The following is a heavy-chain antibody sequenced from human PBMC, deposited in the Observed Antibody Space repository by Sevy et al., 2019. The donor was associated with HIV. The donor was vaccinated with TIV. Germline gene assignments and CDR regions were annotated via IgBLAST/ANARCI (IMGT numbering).Heavy chain of an antibody. CDR2: ISYDGSNK. D-gene: IGHD5-18*01. Sequence: GGSLRLSCAASGFTFSSYAMHWVRQPPGKGLEWVAVISYDGSNKYYADSVKGRFTISRDNSKNTLYLQMNSLRAEDTAVYYCARDPLRGYSYGNGMDVWGQGTTVTVSS. CDR3: ARDPLRGYSYGNGMDV. J-gene: IGHJ6*02. CDR1: GFTFSSYA. V-gene: IGHV3-30-3*01.